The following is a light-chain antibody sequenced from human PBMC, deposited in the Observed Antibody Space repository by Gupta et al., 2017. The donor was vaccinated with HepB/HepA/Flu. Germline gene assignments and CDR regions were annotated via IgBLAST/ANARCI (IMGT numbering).Light chain of an antibody. J-gene: IGKJ3*01. CDR1: QSVAGD. CDR2: RAS. V-gene: IGKV3-15*01. Sequence: IVLTQCAATLSVSPGVSCTFSCRASQSVAGDIAWYQQRTGQAPRFLIYRASTRDTGIPARFGGSGSGTEFTLAVTRLQSEDSAVYYCQHEHNCPFTFGHGTKVHT. CDR3: QHEHNCPFT.